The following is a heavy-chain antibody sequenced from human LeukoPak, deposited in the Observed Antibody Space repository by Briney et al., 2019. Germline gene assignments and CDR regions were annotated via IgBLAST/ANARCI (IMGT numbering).Heavy chain of an antibody. D-gene: IGHD3-22*01. V-gene: IGHV4-59*01. Sequence: SETLSLTCTVSGGSISNYYWSWIRQPPGKGLEWIGYVYYSGSTNYSPSLKSRVTISVDTSENQFSLKLNSVTAADTAVYYCARGFSGYYSFDYWGQGTLVTVSS. J-gene: IGHJ4*02. CDR3: ARGFSGYYSFDY. CDR2: VYYSGST. CDR1: GGSISNYY.